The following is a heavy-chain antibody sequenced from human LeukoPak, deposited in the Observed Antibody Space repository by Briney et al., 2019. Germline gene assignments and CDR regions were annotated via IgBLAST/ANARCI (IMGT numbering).Heavy chain of an antibody. CDR2: IYVTGST. CDR3: ARETSKKGAHYMDV. Sequence: SETLSLTCTVSGASISSYYWSWIRQPPGKALEWIGRIYVTGSTTYNPSLESRVTMSLDTSKNHFSLKLRSVTAADTAVYYCARETSKKGAHYMDVWGKGTTVTISS. J-gene: IGHJ6*03. D-gene: IGHD3-16*01. CDR1: GASISSYY. V-gene: IGHV4-4*07.